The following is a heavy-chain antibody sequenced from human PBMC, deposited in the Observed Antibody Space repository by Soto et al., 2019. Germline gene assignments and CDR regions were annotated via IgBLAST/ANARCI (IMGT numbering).Heavy chain of an antibody. D-gene: IGHD5-18*01. CDR3: ARYWHSYSLNYYRGMDV. J-gene: IGHJ6*02. CDR1: GYNFATDW. Sequence: GESLKISCKGSGYNFATDWIGWVRQMPGKGLEWMGIIYPADSDTRYSPSSQGQVTISADKSISTVYLQWSSLKASDTAMYYCARYWHSYSLNYYRGMDVWGQGTTVTVSS. CDR2: IYPADSDT. V-gene: IGHV5-51*01.